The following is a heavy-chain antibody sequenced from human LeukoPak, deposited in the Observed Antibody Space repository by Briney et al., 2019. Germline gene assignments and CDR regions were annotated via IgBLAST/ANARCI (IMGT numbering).Heavy chain of an antibody. D-gene: IGHD2-15*01. CDR2: IYTSGST. CDR3: ARLRVVVASDAFDI. J-gene: IGHJ3*02. Sequence: PSQTLSLTCTVSGGSISSGSYYWSWIRQPAGKGLEWIGRIYTSGSTNYNPSLKSRVTISVDTSKNQFSLTLTSVTAADTAVYYCARLRVVVASDAFDIWGQGTMVTVSS. V-gene: IGHV4-61*02. CDR1: GGSISSGSYY.